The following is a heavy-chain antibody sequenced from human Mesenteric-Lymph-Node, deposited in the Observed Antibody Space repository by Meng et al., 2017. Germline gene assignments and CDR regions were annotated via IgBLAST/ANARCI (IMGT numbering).Heavy chain of an antibody. V-gene: IGHV4-61*02. CDR2: IYTSGST. D-gene: IGHD3-10*01. Sequence: SETLSPTCTVAGSSIRSGSYYWSWIRQAAGKGPEWIGRIYTSGSTSYNPSLESRVTVSVDTSKNQFSLKLSSVTAADTAVYYCGRDLYGMGTYDYWGQGTLVTVSS. CDR3: GRDLYGMGTYDY. J-gene: IGHJ4*02. CDR1: GSSIRSGSYY.